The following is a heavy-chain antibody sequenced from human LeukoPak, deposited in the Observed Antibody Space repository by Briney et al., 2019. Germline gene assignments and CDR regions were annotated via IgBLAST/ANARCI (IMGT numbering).Heavy chain of an antibody. CDR1: GGSISSSSYY. Sequence: SETLSLTCTVSGGSISSSSYYWGWIRQPPGKGLEWIGSIYYSGSTYYNPSLKSRVTISVDTSKNQFSLKLSSVTAADTAVYYSARELYYDFWSSYPNNWFDPWGQGTLVTVSS. CDR3: ARELYYDFWSSYPNNWFDP. J-gene: IGHJ5*02. D-gene: IGHD3-3*01. CDR2: IYYSGST. V-gene: IGHV4-39*07.